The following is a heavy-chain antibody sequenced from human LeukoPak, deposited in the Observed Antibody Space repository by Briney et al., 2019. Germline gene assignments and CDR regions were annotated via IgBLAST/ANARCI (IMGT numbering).Heavy chain of an antibody. J-gene: IGHJ4*02. D-gene: IGHD2-21*02. CDR1: GFTFSTYG. CDR3: ARGPHIVVVTAIDY. V-gene: IGHV3-33*01. Sequence: PGRSLRLSCSASGFTFSTYGTHWVCQAPGKGLEWVAVIWYDGSNKYYADSVKGRFTISRDDSNNTLYLQMNSLRAEDTAVYYCARGPHIVVVTAIDYWGQGTLVTVSS. CDR2: IWYDGSNK.